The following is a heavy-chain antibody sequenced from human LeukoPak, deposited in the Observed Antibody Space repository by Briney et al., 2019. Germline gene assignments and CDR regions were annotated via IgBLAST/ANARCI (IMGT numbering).Heavy chain of an antibody. Sequence: PGGSLRLSCAASGFTFSSYAMHWVRQAPGKGLEWVAFISYDGSNKYYADSVKGRFTISRDNAKNTLYLQMNSLRAEDTAVYYCARDHKPGIAVAPYGMDLGGQGTTVSVFS. CDR2: ISYDGSNK. CDR1: GFTFSSYA. V-gene: IGHV3-30-3*01. CDR3: ARDHKPGIAVAPYGMDL. D-gene: IGHD6-19*01. J-gene: IGHJ6*02.